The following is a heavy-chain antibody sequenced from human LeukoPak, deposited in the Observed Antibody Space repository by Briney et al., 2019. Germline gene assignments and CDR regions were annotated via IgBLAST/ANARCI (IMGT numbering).Heavy chain of an antibody. V-gene: IGHV4-59*01. CDR2: IYYSGDT. Sequence: SETLSLTCTVSGGSIRSYYWSWSRQPPGKGLEWIGFIYYSGDTYYNPSLKSRVTISVDTSKNQFSLKLSSVTAADTAVYYCARARPGNDGGNFDYWGREPWSPSPQ. CDR3: ARARPGNDGGNFDY. D-gene: IGHD1-1*01. CDR1: GGSIRSYY. J-gene: IGHJ4*02.